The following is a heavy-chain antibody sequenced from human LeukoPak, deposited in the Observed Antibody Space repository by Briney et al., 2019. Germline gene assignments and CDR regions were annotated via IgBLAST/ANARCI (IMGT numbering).Heavy chain of an antibody. D-gene: IGHD5-18*01. CDR2: IYYSGST. CDR3: ARDNTGWFDP. V-gene: IGHV4-30-4*01. CDR1: GGSISSGDYY. Sequence: SETLSLTCTVSGGSISSGDYYWRWIRQPPGKGLEWIGYIYYSGSTYYNPSLKSRVTISVDTSKNQFSLKLSSVTAADTAVYYCARDNTGWFDPWGQGTLVTVSS. J-gene: IGHJ5*02.